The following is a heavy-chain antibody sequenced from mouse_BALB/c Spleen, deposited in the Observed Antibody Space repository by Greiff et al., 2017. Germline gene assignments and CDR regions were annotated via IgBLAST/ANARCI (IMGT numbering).Heavy chain of an antibody. CDR3: ARLVNYGYFDV. CDR2: ISSGGSYT. Sequence: DVKLVESGGGLVKPGGSLKLSCAASGFTFSSYAMSWVRQSPEKRLEWVAEISSGGSYTYYPDTVTGRFTISRDNAKNTLYLEMSSLRSEDTAMYYCARLVNYGYFDVWGAGTTVTVSS. J-gene: IGHJ1*01. D-gene: IGHD2-2*01. CDR1: GFTFSSYA. V-gene: IGHV5-9-4*01.